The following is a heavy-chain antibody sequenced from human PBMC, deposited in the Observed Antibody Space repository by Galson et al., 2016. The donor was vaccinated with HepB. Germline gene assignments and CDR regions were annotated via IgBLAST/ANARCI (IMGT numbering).Heavy chain of an antibody. Sequence: PALVKPTQTLTLTCTFSGFSLSTFGVGVGWIRQPPGRALEWLALIYWDDDKRYNPSLKGRLTLTKDTSKNQVVLTMANVDPVDTATYYCAHRPADFGICSTASCKADYFDCWGQGTLVTVSS. CDR3: AHRPADFGICSTASCKADYFDC. CDR2: IYWDDDK. J-gene: IGHJ4*02. D-gene: IGHD2-2*01. CDR1: GFSLSTFGVG. V-gene: IGHV2-5*02.